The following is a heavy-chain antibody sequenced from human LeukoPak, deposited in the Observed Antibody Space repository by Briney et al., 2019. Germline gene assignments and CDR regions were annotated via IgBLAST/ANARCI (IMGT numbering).Heavy chain of an antibody. CDR1: GFTFSSYG. CDR3: ARATYYYDSSGYFPPGGY. V-gene: IGHV3-30*03. Sequence: GGSLRLSCAASGFTFSSYGMHWVRQAPGKGLEWVAVISYDGSNKYYADSVKGRFTISRDNSKNTLYLQMNSLRAEDTAVYYCARATYYYDSSGYFPPGGYWGQGTLVTVSS. J-gene: IGHJ4*02. CDR2: ISYDGSNK. D-gene: IGHD3-22*01.